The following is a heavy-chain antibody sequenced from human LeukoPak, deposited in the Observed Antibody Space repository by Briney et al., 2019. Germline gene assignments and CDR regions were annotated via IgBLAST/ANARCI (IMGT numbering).Heavy chain of an antibody. J-gene: IGHJ4*02. CDR2: IYSSGST. CDR3: ARRIAAAGTLDY. V-gene: IGHV3-53*01. Sequence: PGGSLRLSCAASGFIVSSNYMSWVRQAPGKGLEWVSLIYSSGSTYYTASVKGRFTISRDHSKNTLYLQMNSLRAEDAALYYCARRIAAAGTLDYWGQGTLVTVSS. CDR1: GFIVSSNY. D-gene: IGHD6-13*01.